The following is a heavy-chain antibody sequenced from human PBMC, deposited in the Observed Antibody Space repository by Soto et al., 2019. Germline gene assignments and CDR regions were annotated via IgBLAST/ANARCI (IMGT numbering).Heavy chain of an antibody. CDR2: IYYSWNT. D-gene: IGHD3-3*01. J-gene: IGHJ4*02. CDR3: ARHNGITIFGTPVGYFDC. Sequence: PGETLSLTCTVYGGAVSSGAYYWSWMRQPPWNGLEWIGYIYYSWNTNYNPSLKSRVTISVDTSKNQFSLKLSSVTAADTAVYYCARHNGITIFGTPVGYFDCWGQGTLVTVSS. V-gene: IGHV4-61*08. CDR1: GGAVSSGAYY.